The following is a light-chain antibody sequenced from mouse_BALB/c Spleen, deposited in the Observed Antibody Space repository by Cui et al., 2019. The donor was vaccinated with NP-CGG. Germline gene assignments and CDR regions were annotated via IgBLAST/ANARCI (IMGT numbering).Light chain of an antibody. Sequence: QAVVTQEPALTTSPGETVTLTCRSSTGAVTTSNYANLVQEKPDHLFTGLIGGTNNRAPGVPARFSGSLIGDKAALTITGAQTEDEAIYFCALWYSNHWVFGGGTKLTVL. V-gene: IGLV1*01. CDR3: ALWYSNHWV. J-gene: IGLJ1*01. CDR1: TGAVTTSNY. CDR2: GTN.